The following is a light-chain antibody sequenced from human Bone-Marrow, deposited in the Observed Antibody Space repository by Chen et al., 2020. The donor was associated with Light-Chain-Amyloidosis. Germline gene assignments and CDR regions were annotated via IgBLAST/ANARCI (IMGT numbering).Light chain of an antibody. CDR1: NIGSKS. Sequence: SYVLTQPPSVSLAPGKLARITCGGNNIGSKSVHWYQQKPGQSPVLVVYDDTDRPSGIPERFSGSNSGNTATLTISRVEAGDEADYHCQVWDSSSDLPVFGGGTKLTVL. CDR3: QVWDSSSDLPV. V-gene: IGLV3-21*03. J-gene: IGLJ2*01. CDR2: DDT.